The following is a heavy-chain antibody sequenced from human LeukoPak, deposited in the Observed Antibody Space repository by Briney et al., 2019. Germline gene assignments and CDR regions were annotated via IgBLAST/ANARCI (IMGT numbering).Heavy chain of an antibody. CDR2: IYYSGST. V-gene: IGHV4-59*01. CDR1: GGSISSYY. Sequence: PSETLSLTCTVSGGSISSYYWSWIRQPPGKGLEWIGYIYYSGSTNYNPSLKSRVTISVDTSKNQFSLKLSSVTAADTAVYYCARDGTAAGIQYYFDYWGQGTLVTVSS. CDR3: ARDGTAAGIQYYFDY. J-gene: IGHJ4*02. D-gene: IGHD6-13*01.